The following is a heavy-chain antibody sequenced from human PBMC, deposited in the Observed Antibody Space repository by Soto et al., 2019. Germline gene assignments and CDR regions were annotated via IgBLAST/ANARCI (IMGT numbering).Heavy chain of an antibody. CDR3: ARDLLGVVAATTGLAFDI. J-gene: IGHJ3*02. V-gene: IGHV1-2*04. D-gene: IGHD2-15*01. CDR1: GYTFTGYY. Sequence: QVQLVQSGAEVKKPGASVKVSCKASGYTFTGYYMHWVRQAPGQGLEWMGWINPNSGGTNYAQKFQGCVTMTRDTSISTAYMELSRLRSDDTAVYYCARDLLGVVAATTGLAFDIWGQGTMVTVSS. CDR2: INPNSGGT.